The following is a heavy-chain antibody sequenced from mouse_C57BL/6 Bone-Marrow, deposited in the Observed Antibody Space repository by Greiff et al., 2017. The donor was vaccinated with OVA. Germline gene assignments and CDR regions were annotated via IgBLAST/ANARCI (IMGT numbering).Heavy chain of an antibody. D-gene: IGHD3-2*02. CDR1: GYTFTDYY. V-gene: IGHV1-76*01. CDR2: IYPGSGNT. CDR3: ARSGEQLRLLWFAY. Sequence: VQRVESGAELVRPGASVKLSCKASGYTFTDYYINWVKQRPGQGLEWIARIYPGSGNTYYNEKFKGKATLTAEKSSSTAYMQLSSLTSEDSAVYFCARSGEQLRLLWFAYWGQGTLVTVSA. J-gene: IGHJ3*01.